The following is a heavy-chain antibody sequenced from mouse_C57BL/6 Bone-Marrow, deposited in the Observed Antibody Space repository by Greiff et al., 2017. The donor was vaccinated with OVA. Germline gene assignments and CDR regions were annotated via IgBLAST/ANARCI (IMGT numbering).Heavy chain of an antibody. CDR3: AFTTVAVPYWYFDV. CDR1: GYTFTSYW. V-gene: IGHV1-53*01. CDR2: INPSNGGT. J-gene: IGHJ1*03. Sequence: QVQLQQPGTELVKPGASVKLSCKASGYTFTSYWMHWVKQRPGQGLEWIGNINPSNGGTNYNEKFKSKATLTVDKSSSTAYMQLSSLTSEDSAVYYCAFTTVAVPYWYFDVWGTGTTVTVSS. D-gene: IGHD1-1*01.